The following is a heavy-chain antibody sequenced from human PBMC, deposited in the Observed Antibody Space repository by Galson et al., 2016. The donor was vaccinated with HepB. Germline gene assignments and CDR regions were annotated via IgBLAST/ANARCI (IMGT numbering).Heavy chain of an antibody. CDR1: GGSISSSVYY. CDR2: IYYSGST. D-gene: IGHD3-10*01. V-gene: IGHV4-31*03. Sequence: TLSLTCTVSGGSISSSVYYWSWIRQHPGKGLEWIGYIYYSGSTYYNPSLRSRVSISVDTSKNQFSLRLTSVTAADTAVYYCVRDGYGSGTFDYWGQGILVTVSS. J-gene: IGHJ4*02. CDR3: VRDGYGSGTFDY.